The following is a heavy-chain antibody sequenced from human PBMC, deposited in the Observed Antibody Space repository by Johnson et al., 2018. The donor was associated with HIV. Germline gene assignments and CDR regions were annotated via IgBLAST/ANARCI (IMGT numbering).Heavy chain of an antibody. CDR2: IYSGGST. V-gene: IGHV3-66*01. CDR1: GFTFDDYA. D-gene: IGHD5-18*01. CDR3: ARGFEDTAMGDDAFDI. Sequence: VQLVESGGGLVQPGRSLRLSCAASGFTFDDYAMHWVRQAPGKGLEWVSVIYSGGSTYYADSVKGRFTISRDNSKNTLYLQMNSLRAEDTAVYYCARGFEDTAMGDDAFDIWGQGTMVTVSS. J-gene: IGHJ3*02.